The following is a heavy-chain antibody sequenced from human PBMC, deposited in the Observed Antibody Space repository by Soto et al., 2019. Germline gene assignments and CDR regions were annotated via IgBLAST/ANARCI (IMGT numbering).Heavy chain of an antibody. CDR2: IYWDDDK. D-gene: IGHD3-10*01. CDR1: GFSLSTSGVG. V-gene: IGHV2-5*02. CDR3: AHRVSMVRGSNNWFDP. Sequence: QITLKESGPTLVKPTQTLTLTCTFSGFSLSTSGVGVGWIRQPPGKALEWLALIYWDDDKRYSPSLKSRLTTTKDTSKNQVVLTMTNMDPVDTATYYCAHRVSMVRGSNNWFDPWGQGTLVTVSS. J-gene: IGHJ5*02.